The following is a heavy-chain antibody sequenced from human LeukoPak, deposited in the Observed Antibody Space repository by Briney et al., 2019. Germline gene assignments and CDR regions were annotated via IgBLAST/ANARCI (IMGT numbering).Heavy chain of an antibody. V-gene: IGHV3-33*01. Sequence: PGRSLRLSCAASGFTFSSYGMHWVRQAPGKGLEWVAVIWYDGSNKYYADSVKGRFTISRDSSKNTLYLQMNSLRAEDTAVYYCARESVLLWFGEVERGYYFDYWGQGTLVTVSS. D-gene: IGHD3-10*01. J-gene: IGHJ4*02. CDR3: ARESVLLWFGEVERGYYFDY. CDR1: GFTFSSYG. CDR2: IWYDGSNK.